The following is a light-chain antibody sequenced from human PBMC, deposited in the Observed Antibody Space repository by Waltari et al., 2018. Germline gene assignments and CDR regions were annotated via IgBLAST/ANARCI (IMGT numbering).Light chain of an antibody. J-gene: IGKJ3*01. CDR3: QQYGSSPRT. V-gene: IGKV3-20*01. Sequence: EIVLTQSPGTLSLSPGERATLSCRASQSVSSNSLAWYQQKPGKAPRLLIYAASSRATGIPDRFSGSGSGTDFTLTISRLEPEDFAVYYCQQYGSSPRTFGPGTKVDVK. CDR2: AAS. CDR1: QSVSSNS.